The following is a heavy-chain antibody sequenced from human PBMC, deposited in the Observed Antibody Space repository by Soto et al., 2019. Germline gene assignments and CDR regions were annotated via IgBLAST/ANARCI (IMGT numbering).Heavy chain of an antibody. CDR3: ARHVAVPRTRGFDY. CDR2: IYHSGTT. D-gene: IGHD2-15*01. J-gene: IGHJ4*02. V-gene: IGHV4-4*02. CDR1: GGSISDTW. Sequence: QVQLQESGPGLVKPSGTLSLPCAVAGGSISDTWWSLVRQAPGKGLEWIGEIYHSGTTYYNPALQGRVIILVAKAASQISLTLSSVTAAGTAVYYCARHVAVPRTRGFDYWGQGALVAVSS.